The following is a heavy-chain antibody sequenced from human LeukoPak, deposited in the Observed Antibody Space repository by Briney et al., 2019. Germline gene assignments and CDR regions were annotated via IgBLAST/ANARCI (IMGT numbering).Heavy chain of an antibody. V-gene: IGHV4-39*01. CDR2: IYYSGST. Sequence: SETLSLTCTVSVGSISSSGDYWGWIRQPPGKGLEWIGSIYYSGSTYYNPSLKSRVTISVDTSKNQFSLKLSSVTAADTAVFYCARVVAANTNWFDPWGRGTLVTVSS. J-gene: IGHJ5*02. D-gene: IGHD2-15*01. CDR3: ARVVAANTNWFDP. CDR1: VGSISSSGDY.